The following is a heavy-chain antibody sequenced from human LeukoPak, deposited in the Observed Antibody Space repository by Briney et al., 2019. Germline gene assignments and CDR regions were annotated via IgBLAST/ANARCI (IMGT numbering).Heavy chain of an antibody. CDR1: GFAFSSQA. D-gene: IGHD3-22*01. J-gene: IGHJ4*02. Sequence: GGSLRLSCAASGFAFSSQAMGWVRQAPGKGLEWVSVISDSGSLTYYADSVKGRFTISRGNSKKTLFLQLNSLRAEDTAVYYCARDYYDSSGYYFLPYWGQGTLVTVSS. CDR2: ISDSGSLT. V-gene: IGHV3-23*01. CDR3: ARDYYDSSGYYFLPY.